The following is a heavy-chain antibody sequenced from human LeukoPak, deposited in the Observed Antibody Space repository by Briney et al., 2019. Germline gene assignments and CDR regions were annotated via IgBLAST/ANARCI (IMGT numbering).Heavy chain of an antibody. CDR1: GYIFTHYW. V-gene: IGHV5-51*01. Sequence: GESLKISCKGSGYIFTHYWIGWVRQMPGKGLEWMGIIDTRYSPPFQGQVLISADKSISTAYLHWGSLKASDTAMYFCARRRSSTSDAVDIWGQGTMVTVS. CDR3: ARRRSSTSDAVDI. J-gene: IGHJ3*02. CDR2: IDT.